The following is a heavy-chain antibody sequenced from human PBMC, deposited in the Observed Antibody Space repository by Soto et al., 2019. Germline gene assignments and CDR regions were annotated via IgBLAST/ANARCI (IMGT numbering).Heavy chain of an antibody. CDR1: GFSLSDHY. CDR3: SRYFTASGTYAVDY. V-gene: IGHV3-72*01. J-gene: IGHJ4*02. Sequence: EVQLVESGGGLVQPGGSLRLSCTASGFSLSDHYVDWVRQAPGKGLEWVGRSRNKANSYTTEYAASVRGRFTISRDDSRNSLYLQMDSLKTEDTAVYYCSRYFTASGTYAVDYWGQGTLVTVSS. D-gene: IGHD3-10*01. CDR2: SRNKANSYTT.